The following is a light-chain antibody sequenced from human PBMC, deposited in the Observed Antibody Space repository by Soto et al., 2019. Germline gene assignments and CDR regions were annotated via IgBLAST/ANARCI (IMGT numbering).Light chain of an antibody. CDR1: QNVGSRY. V-gene: IGKV3D-20*02. Sequence: EIVLTQSPGPLSLSPGEXXTLSCRASQNVGSRYLAWYQQKPGQAPRXXIYGTSNRATGIPDRFSGSGSGTDFSLTISSLEPEDFALYYCQQHINWPLTFGGGTKVDIK. CDR3: QQHINWPLT. J-gene: IGKJ4*01. CDR2: GTS.